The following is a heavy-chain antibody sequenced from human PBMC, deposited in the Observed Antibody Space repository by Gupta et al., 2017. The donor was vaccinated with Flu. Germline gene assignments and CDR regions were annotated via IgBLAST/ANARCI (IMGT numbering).Heavy chain of an antibody. J-gene: IGHJ4*02. CDR2: IGSGSNT. D-gene: IGHD3-16*01. V-gene: IGHV3-48*02. Sequence: EVQLVESGGGLVQPGGSLRLTCVMSGFTFRDSHMNWIRQAPGEGLEWSAYIGSGSNTDYADSVRGRFTISRDNARDSLFLQMNSLRDEDTALYYCARDLNWAFILWDQGAYVTVSS. CDR1: GFTFRDSH. CDR3: ARDLNWAFIL.